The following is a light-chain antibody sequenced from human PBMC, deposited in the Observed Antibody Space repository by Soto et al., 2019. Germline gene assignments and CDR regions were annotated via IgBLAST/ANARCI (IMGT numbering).Light chain of an antibody. CDR1: QAVSSN. CDR2: AAS. Sequence: EIVMTQSPATLSVSPGERATLSCRASQAVSSNLAWYQQKPGQAPRLLIYAASTRAAGIPDTFSGSGSGTDFTLTISRLEPEDFAVYYCQQYGSSPLTFGGGTKVDIK. J-gene: IGKJ4*01. V-gene: IGKV3-20*01. CDR3: QQYGSSPLT.